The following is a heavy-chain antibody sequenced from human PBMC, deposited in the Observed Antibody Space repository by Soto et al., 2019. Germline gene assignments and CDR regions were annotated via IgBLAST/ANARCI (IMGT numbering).Heavy chain of an antibody. CDR1: GYTFTSYY. J-gene: IGHJ6*02. V-gene: IGHV1-46*01. CDR2: INPSGGST. D-gene: IGHD3-10*01. Sequence: ASVKVSCKASGYTFTSYYMHWVRQAPGQGLEWMGIINPSGGSTSYAQKFQGRVTMTRDTSTSTVYMELSSLRSEDTAVYYCARSRGSGSQIRRYYYYGMDVWGQGTTVTVSS. CDR3: ARSRGSGSQIRRYYYYGMDV.